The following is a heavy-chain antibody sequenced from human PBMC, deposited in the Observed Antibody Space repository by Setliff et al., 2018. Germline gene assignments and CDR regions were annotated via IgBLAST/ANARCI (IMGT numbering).Heavy chain of an antibody. CDR3: AREGRWDYNYPIY. J-gene: IGHJ4*02. V-gene: IGHV4-34*01. Sequence: PSETLSLTCGASGGSFSDYYWSWIRQTPGKGLEWIGEINHSGSTKCNPSLKSRVTLSRDVAKRQFALNLRSVTAVDTAVYYCAREGRWDYNYPIYWGQGILVTVSS. CDR1: GGSFSDYY. CDR2: INHSGST. D-gene: IGHD5-12*01.